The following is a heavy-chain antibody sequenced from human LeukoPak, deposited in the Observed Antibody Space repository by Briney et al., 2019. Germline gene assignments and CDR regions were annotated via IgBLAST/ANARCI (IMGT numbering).Heavy chain of an antibody. J-gene: IGHJ6*02. CDR2: ISYDGSNK. CDR3: AKDSRSAAGFVYYYYYAMDV. V-gene: IGHV3-30*18. CDR1: GFTFSSYG. Sequence: GGSLRLSCAASGFTFSSYGMHWVRQAPGKGLEWVAVISYDGSNKYYADSVKGRFTISRDNSKNTLYLQMNSLRAEDTAVYYCAKDSRSAAGFVYYYYYAMDVWGQGTTVTVSS. D-gene: IGHD6-13*01.